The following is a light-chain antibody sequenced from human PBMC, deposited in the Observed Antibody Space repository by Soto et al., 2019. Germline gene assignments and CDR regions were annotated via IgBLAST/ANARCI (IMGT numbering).Light chain of an antibody. CDR1: QSFSSTY. Sequence: EIALTQSPGTLSLSPGARATLSCRAIQSFSSTYLARYQQKPGRAARLLIYGESSRADGVPDRFSGSGSGTDFTLSISRLEHEDVTVYYCHLYDSTPPLPFGQGTKVDIK. J-gene: IGKJ1*01. CDR3: HLYDSTPPLP. CDR2: GES. V-gene: IGKV3-20*01.